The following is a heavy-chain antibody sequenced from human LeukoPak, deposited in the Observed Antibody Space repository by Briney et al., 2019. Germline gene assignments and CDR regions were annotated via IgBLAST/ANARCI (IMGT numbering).Heavy chain of an antibody. J-gene: IGHJ5*02. CDR1: GFTFSSYW. V-gene: IGHV3-74*01. CDR3: ARGLGNTMVRGVTHANWFDP. CDR2: INSDGSST. D-gene: IGHD3-10*01. Sequence: GGSLRLSCAASGFTFSSYWMHWVRQAPGKGLVWVSRINSDGSSTSYADSVKGRFTISRDNAKNTLYLQMNSLRAEDTAVYYCARGLGNTMVRGVTHANWFDPWGQGTLVTVSS.